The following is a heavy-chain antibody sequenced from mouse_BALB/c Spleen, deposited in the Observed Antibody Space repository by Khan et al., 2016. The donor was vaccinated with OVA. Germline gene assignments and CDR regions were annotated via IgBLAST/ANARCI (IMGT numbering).Heavy chain of an antibody. J-gene: IGHJ1*01. CDR3: ARDEYYGYWYFDV. V-gene: IGHV3-5*02. Sequence: VQLKESGPGLVKPSQTVSLTCTVTGISITTRNYRWSWIRQFPGNKLEWIGYIYYSGTIIYNPSLTSRATITRDTSKNQFFLEMNSLTAEDTATYYGARDEYYGYWYFDVRGAGTTVTFSS. D-gene: IGHD1-1*01. CDR2: IYYSGTI. CDR1: GISITTRNYR.